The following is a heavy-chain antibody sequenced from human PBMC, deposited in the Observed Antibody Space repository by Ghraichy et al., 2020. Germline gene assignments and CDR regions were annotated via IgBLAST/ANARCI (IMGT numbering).Heavy chain of an antibody. CDR3: AKDQSSSFSPFDY. J-gene: IGHJ4*02. D-gene: IGHD6-6*01. Sequence: GGSLRLSCAASGFTFSSYAMSWVRQAPGKGLEWVSTISGSGSSTYYYADSVKGRFTISRDNSKNTLYLQMNSLRAEDTAIYYCAKDQSSSFSPFDYWGQGTLVTVSS. CDR2: ISGSGSST. CDR1: GFTFSSYA. V-gene: IGHV3-23*01.